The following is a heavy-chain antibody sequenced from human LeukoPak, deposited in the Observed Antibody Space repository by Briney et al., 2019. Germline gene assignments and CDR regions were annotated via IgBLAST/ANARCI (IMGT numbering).Heavy chain of an antibody. Sequence: EGSLRLSCAASGFTLGAFAMHWVRQAPGKGLEWVSLIDKDGRSTYYADSVKGRFTISRDNSKNSLYLQMNSLRTEDTALYYCATWAFYHSLDVWGQGTTVTVSS. J-gene: IGHJ6*02. CDR3: ATWAFYHSLDV. CDR2: IDKDGRST. D-gene: IGHD1-26*01. V-gene: IGHV3-43*02. CDR1: GFTLGAFA.